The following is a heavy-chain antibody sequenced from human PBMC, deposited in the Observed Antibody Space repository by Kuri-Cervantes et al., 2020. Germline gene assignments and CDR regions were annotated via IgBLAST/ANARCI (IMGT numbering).Heavy chain of an antibody. J-gene: IGHJ6*03. CDR1: GFTFSSYW. Sequence: GGSLRLSCAASGFTFSSYWMSWARQAPGKGLEWVTNIKQDGSEKYYVDSVKGRFTISRDNAKNSLYLQMNSLRAEDTAVYYCARGNRAVIVADYYDYMDVWGKGTTVTVSS. V-gene: IGHV3-7*01. CDR3: ARGNRAVIVADYYDYMDV. D-gene: IGHD2-15*01. CDR2: IKQDGSEK.